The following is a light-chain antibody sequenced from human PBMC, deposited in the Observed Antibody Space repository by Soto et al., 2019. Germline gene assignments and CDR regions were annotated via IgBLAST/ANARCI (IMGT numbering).Light chain of an antibody. CDR2: HNS. CDR1: SSNIGAGYD. CDR3: QSYDSSLSGSIV. V-gene: IGLV1-40*01. Sequence: QSVLTQPPSVSGAPGQRVTISRTGSSSNIGAGYDVHWYQQLPGTAPKLLIYHNSNRPSGVPDRFSGSKSGTSASLAITGLQAEDEADYYCQSYDSSLSGSIVFGTGTKVTVL. J-gene: IGLJ1*01.